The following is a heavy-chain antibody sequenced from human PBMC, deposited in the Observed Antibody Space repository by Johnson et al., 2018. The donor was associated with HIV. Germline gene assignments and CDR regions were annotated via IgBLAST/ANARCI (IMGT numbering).Heavy chain of an antibody. CDR1: GFSFDDYG. CDR3: ARDRYCSGGSCHDAFDI. J-gene: IGHJ3*02. CDR2: IRYDGSNK. Sequence: QVQLVESGGGVVRPGGSLRLSCAASGFSFDDYGMSWVRQVPGKGLEWVAFIRYDGSNKYYADSVKGRFTISRDNSKNTLYLQMNSLRPEDTAVYYCARDRYCSGGSCHDAFDIWGQGTMVTVSS. V-gene: IGHV3-30*02. D-gene: IGHD2-15*01.